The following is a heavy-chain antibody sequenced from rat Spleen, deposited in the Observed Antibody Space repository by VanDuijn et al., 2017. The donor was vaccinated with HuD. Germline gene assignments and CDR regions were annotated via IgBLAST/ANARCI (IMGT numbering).Heavy chain of an antibody. D-gene: IGHD1-11*01. V-gene: IGHV5-20*01. Sequence: EVQLVESGGGLVQPGRSMKLSCAASGFTFSNYGMAWVRQAPKKGLEWVAYISYDGGSTYYRDPVKGRFTISRDNAKSTLYLQMDSLRSEDTATYYCTRDYGGYWYFDFWGPGTMVTVSS. CDR1: GFTFSNYG. J-gene: IGHJ1*01. CDR2: ISYDGGST. CDR3: TRDYGGYWYFDF.